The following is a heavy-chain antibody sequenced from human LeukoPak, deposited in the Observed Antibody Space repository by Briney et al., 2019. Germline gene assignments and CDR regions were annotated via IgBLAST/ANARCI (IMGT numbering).Heavy chain of an antibody. CDR2: IKQDGSAK. V-gene: IGHV3-7*01. D-gene: IGHD2-2*01. CDR3: ARWRGSTSERSDY. J-gene: IGHJ4*02. CDR1: GFTFSDYW. Sequence: GSLRFSCTASGFTFSDYWMTWVRQAPGKGLEWVANIKQDGSAKYYVDSVKGRFTISRDNAKNSLYLQMDSLRVEDTATYYCARWRGSTSERSDYWGQGTLVTVSS.